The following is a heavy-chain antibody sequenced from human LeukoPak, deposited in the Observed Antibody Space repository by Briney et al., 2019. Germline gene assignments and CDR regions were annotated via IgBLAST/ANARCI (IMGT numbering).Heavy chain of an antibody. J-gene: IGHJ4*02. Sequence: GGSLRLSCAASGFTFSSYAMSWVRQARGKGLEWVSAISGSGGSTYYADSVKGRFTISRDNSKNTLYLQMNSLRAEDTAVYYCAKDKELHTAAMVFDYWGQGTLVTVSS. CDR2: ISGSGGST. CDR1: GFTFSSYA. CDR3: AKDKELHTAAMVFDY. D-gene: IGHD5-18*01. V-gene: IGHV3-23*01.